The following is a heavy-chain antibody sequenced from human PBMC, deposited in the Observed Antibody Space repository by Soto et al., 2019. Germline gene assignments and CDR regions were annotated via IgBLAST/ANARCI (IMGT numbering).Heavy chain of an antibody. CDR3: ARALADY. J-gene: IGHJ4*02. Sequence: SETLSLTCTVSGGSVSSGSYYWSWIRQPPGKGLEWIGYIYYSGSTNYNPSLKSRVTIPVDTSKNQFSLKLSSVTAADTAVYYCARALADYWGQGTLVTVSS. CDR2: IYYSGST. D-gene: IGHD3-3*02. CDR1: GGSVSSGSYY. V-gene: IGHV4-61*01.